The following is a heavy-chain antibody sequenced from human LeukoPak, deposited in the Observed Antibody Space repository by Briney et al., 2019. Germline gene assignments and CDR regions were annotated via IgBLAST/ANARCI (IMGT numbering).Heavy chain of an antibody. CDR2: IYNSGST. CDR1: GGSISRGSYF. D-gene: IGHD1-26*01. Sequence: SETLSLTCTVSGGSISRGSYFWSWFRQPAGKGLEWIGRIYNSGSTSYNPSLKSRITISLDTSKNQVSLKVSSVTAADTAVYYCAKGAWPRHAFEIWGQGTTVSVSS. J-gene: IGHJ3*02. V-gene: IGHV4-61*02. CDR3: AKGAWPRHAFEI.